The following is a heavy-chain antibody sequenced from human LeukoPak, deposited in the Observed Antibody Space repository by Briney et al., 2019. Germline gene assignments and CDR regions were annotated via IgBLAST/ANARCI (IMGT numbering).Heavy chain of an antibody. CDR2: IYYSGST. CDR3: ARAHCGGDCRKYYFDY. Sequence: PSETLSLTCTVSGGSISSYYWSWIRQPPGKGLEWIGYIYYSGSTYYNPSLKSRVTISVDTSKNQFSLKLSSVTAADTAVYYCARAHCGGDCRKYYFDYWGQGTLVTVSS. D-gene: IGHD2-21*02. J-gene: IGHJ4*02. CDR1: GGSISSYY. V-gene: IGHV4-59*12.